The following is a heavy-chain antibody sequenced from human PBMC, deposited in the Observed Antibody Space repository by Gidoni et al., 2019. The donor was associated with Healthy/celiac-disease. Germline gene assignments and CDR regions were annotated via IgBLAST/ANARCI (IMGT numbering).Heavy chain of an antibody. D-gene: IGHD5-18*01. Sequence: QLQLQESGPGLVKPSETLSLTCTVSGGSISSSSYYWGWIRQPPGKGLEWIGSYYYSGSTYHNPSLKSRVTISVDTSKNQFSLKLSSVTAADTAVYYCARERTAMETDYWGQGTLVTVSS. CDR2: YYYSGST. J-gene: IGHJ4*02. CDR3: ARERTAMETDY. CDR1: GGSISSSSYY. V-gene: IGHV4-39*02.